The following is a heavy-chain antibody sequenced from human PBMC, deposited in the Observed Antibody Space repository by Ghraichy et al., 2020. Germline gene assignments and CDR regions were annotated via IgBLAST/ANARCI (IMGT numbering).Heavy chain of an antibody. D-gene: IGHD2-2*01. J-gene: IGHJ3*02. Sequence: SQTLSLTCTVSGGSISSGDYYWSWIRQPPGKGLEWIGYIYYSGSTYYNPSLKSRVTISVDTSKNQFSLKLSSVTAADTAVYYCARAVGVVPAARGDAFDIWGQGTMVTVSS. V-gene: IGHV4-30-4*01. CDR1: GGSISSGDYY. CDR3: ARAVGVVPAARGDAFDI. CDR2: IYYSGST.